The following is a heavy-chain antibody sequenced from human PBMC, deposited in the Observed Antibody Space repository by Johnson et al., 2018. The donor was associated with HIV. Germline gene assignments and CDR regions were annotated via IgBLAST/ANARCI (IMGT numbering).Heavy chain of an antibody. CDR2: ISSSGSTM. CDR1: GLTFSDYY. J-gene: IGHJ3*02. Sequence: QVQLVESGGGLVKPGGSLRLSCAAPGLTFSDYYMTWIRQAPGKGLEWVSYISSSGSTMYYADSVKGRFTISRDNAKNSLYLQMNSLRAEDTAVYYCARNGLIPAAKGVAFDIWGQWTMVTVSS. D-gene: IGHD2-2*01. CDR3: ARNGLIPAAKGVAFDI. V-gene: IGHV3-11*01.